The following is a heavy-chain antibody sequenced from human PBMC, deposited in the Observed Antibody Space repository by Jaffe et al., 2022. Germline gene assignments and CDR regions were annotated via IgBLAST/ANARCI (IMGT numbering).Heavy chain of an antibody. CDR2: INAGNGNT. J-gene: IGHJ4*02. CDR1: GYTFTSYA. D-gene: IGHD6-13*01. Sequence: QVQLVQSGAEVKKPGASVKVSCKASGYTFTSYAMHWVRQAPGQRLEWMGWINAGNGNTKYSQKFQGRVTITRDTSASTAYMELSSLRSEDTAVYYCARERAVGVRVIAAAVPFDYWGQGTLVTVSS. V-gene: IGHV1-3*01. CDR3: ARERAVGVRVIAAAVPFDY.